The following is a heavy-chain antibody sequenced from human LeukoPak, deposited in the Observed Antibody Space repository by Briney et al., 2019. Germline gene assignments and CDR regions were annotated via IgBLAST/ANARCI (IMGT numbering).Heavy chain of an antibody. CDR3: TRHVVEMATIQVY. Sequence: PGGSLRLSCAASGFTFSSYWMNWVRQAPGKGLEWVANIKQDGSEKYYVDSVKGRFTISRDNAKNSLYLQMNSLKTEDTAVYYCTRHVVEMATIQVYWGQGTLVTVSS. CDR1: GFTFSSYW. J-gene: IGHJ4*02. D-gene: IGHD5-24*01. CDR2: IKQDGSEK. V-gene: IGHV3-7*03.